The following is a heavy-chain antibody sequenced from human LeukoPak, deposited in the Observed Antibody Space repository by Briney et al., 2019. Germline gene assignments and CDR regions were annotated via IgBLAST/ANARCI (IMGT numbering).Heavy chain of an antibody. CDR1: GYTFTSYG. V-gene: IGHV1-3*03. CDR2: INAGNGNT. Sequence: ASVKVSCKASGYTFTSYGISWVRQAPGQRLEWMGWINAGNGNTKYSQEFQGRVAITRDTSASTAYMELSSLRSEDMAVYYCARAGVAAAGTENVQYSWFDPWGQGTLVTVSS. J-gene: IGHJ5*02. CDR3: ARAGVAAAGTENVQYSWFDP. D-gene: IGHD6-13*01.